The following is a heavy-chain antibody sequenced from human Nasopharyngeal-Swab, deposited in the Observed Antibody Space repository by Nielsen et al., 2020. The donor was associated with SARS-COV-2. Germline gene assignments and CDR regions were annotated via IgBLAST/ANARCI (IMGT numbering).Heavy chain of an antibody. Sequence: GSLRLSCTVSGGSVSSGSYYWSWIRQPAGKGLEWIGSIYYSGSTYYNPSLKSRVTISVDTSKNQFSLKLSSVAAADTAVYYCARQLVGATGYDYWGQGTLVTVSS. V-gene: IGHV4-39*01. CDR3: ARQLVGATGYDY. CDR1: GGSVSSGSYY. D-gene: IGHD1-26*01. J-gene: IGHJ4*02. CDR2: IYYSGST.